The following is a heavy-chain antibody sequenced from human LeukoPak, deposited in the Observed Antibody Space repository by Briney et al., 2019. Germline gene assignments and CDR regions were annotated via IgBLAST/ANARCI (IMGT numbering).Heavy chain of an antibody. D-gene: IGHD3-16*01. V-gene: IGHV4-39*07. CDR3: ARADYDLLSKDSWFDP. CDR2: IYHSGGT. J-gene: IGHJ5*02. CDR1: ADSLSSGGHY. Sequence: PSETLSLTCTVSADSLSSGGHYWAWIRQPPGKGLEWIGTIYHSGGTYYHPSLQSRVTISLDASKNQFSLQMRSVIAADTAVYYCARADYDLLSKDSWFDPWGQGTLVTVSS.